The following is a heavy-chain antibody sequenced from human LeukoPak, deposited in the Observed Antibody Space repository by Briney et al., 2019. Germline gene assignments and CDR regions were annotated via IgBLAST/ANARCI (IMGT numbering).Heavy chain of an antibody. V-gene: IGHV4-4*02. CDR2: IYHSGST. CDR3: ARVYYYDSSGLDY. D-gene: IGHD3-22*01. J-gene: IGHJ4*02. CDR1: GGSISSDNW. Sequence: PSETLSLTCAVSGGSISSDNWWSWVRQPPGKGLEWIGSIYHSGSTNDNPSLKSRVTTSVDTSKNQFSLKLSSVTAADTAVYYCARVYYYDSSGLDYWGQGTLVTVSS.